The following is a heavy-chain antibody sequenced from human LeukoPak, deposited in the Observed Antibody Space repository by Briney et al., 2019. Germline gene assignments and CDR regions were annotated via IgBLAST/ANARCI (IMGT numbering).Heavy chain of an antibody. CDR3: ARDYGGKFDY. D-gene: IGHD4-17*01. CDR2: IYSSGTT. CDR1: GGSLGGYY. Sequence: SQTLSLTCEVSGGSLGGYYWSWIRQPPGKGLEWIGYIYSSGTTNYNPSLKSRVTISVDTSKNQFSLKLSSVTAADAAVYYCARDYGGKFDYWGQGTLVTVSS. V-gene: IGHV4-59*13. J-gene: IGHJ4*02.